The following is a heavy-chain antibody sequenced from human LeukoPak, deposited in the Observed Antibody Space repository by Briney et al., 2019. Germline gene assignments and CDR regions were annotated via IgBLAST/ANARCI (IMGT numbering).Heavy chain of an antibody. J-gene: IGHJ5*02. CDR2: ISYSGST. CDR1: GGSISSSY. Sequence: NPSETLSLTCTVSGGSISSSYWSWIRQPPGKGLEWIGYISYSGSTNFNPSLKSRVTISVDTSKNQFSLKLSSVTAADTAVYYCAREGTAGTNLNWFDPWGQGTLVTVSS. V-gene: IGHV4-59*01. D-gene: IGHD1-1*01. CDR3: AREGTAGTNLNWFDP.